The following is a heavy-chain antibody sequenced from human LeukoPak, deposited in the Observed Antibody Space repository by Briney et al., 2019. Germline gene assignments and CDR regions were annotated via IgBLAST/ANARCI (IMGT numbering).Heavy chain of an antibody. V-gene: IGHV3-48*04. CDR1: GFTFSSYS. CDR3: TREDDYGDNRRLDY. J-gene: IGHJ4*02. D-gene: IGHD4-17*01. Sequence: GGSLRLSCAAPGFTFSSYSMNRVRQAPGKGLEWVSYISSSSSTIYYADSVKGRFTISRDNAKNSLYLQMNSLRAEDTAVYYCTREDDYGDNRRLDYWGQGTLVTVSS. CDR2: ISSSSSTI.